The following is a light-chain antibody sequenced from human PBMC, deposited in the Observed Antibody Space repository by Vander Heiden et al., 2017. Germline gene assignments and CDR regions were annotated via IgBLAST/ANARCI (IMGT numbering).Light chain of an antibody. CDR2: AAS. V-gene: IGKV1-8*01. Sequence: AIRMTQSPSSFSASTGDRVTITCRASQEISSYLAWYQQKPGKAPKLLIYAASTLQSGVPSRFSGSGSGTDFTLTISCLQSEDFATYYCQQYYSYLFTFGPGTKVDIK. J-gene: IGKJ3*01. CDR3: QQYYSYLFT. CDR1: QEISSY.